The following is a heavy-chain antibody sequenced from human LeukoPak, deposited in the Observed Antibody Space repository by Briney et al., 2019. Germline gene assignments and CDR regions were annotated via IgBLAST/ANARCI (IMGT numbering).Heavy chain of an antibody. Sequence: SETLSLTCAVYGGSFSGYYWSWTRQPPGKGLEWIGEINHSGSTNYNPSLKSRVTISVDTSKNQFSLKLSSVTAADTAVYYCARAISSGWFKNAFDIWGQGTMVTVSS. CDR2: INHSGST. D-gene: IGHD6-19*01. J-gene: IGHJ3*02. CDR3: ARAISSGWFKNAFDI. CDR1: GGSFSGYY. V-gene: IGHV4-34*01.